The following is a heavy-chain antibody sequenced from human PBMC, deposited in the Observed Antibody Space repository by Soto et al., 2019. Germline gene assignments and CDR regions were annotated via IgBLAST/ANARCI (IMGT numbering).Heavy chain of an antibody. CDR1: GYTFTSYA. D-gene: IGHD3-22*01. Sequence: QVQLVQSGAEEKKPGASVKVSCKASGYTFTSYAMHWVRQAPGQRLEWMGWINAGNGNTKYSQKFQGRVTITRDTSASTTYMEISSLRSEDTAVYYCARGSGYYYGDDYWGQGTLVTVSS. CDR3: ARGSGYYYGDDY. V-gene: IGHV1-3*05. J-gene: IGHJ4*02. CDR2: INAGNGNT.